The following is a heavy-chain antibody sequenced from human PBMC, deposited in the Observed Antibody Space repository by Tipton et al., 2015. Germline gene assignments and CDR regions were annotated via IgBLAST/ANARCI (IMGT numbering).Heavy chain of an antibody. V-gene: IGHV4-59*01. Sequence: TLSLTCTVSGGSIGSYYWNWIRQSPGKGLEWIGYIQYSGSTNYNPSLKSRVTISVDTSKTQFSLKMSSVTASDTAVYYCARARGRHGGLFDSWGQGILVTVSS. J-gene: IGHJ4*02. CDR1: GGSIGSYY. CDR2: IQYSGST. D-gene: IGHD4-23*01. CDR3: ARARGRHGGLFDS.